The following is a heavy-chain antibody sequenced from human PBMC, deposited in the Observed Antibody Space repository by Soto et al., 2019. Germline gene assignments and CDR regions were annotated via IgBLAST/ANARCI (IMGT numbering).Heavy chain of an antibody. V-gene: IGHV3-15*01. CDR1: GITFNNAW. CDR3: TTNSLQWFGDDY. Sequence: EVQLVESGGGLVKPGGSLRLSCAVSGITFNNAWMSWVRQAPGKGLEWIGRIKRKIDGETTDYAAPVKGRFIISRDDSKDTLYLQMSSLETEDTAVYYCTTNSLQWFGDDYWGQGTLVTVSS. J-gene: IGHJ4*02. D-gene: IGHD3-10*01. CDR2: IKRKIDGETT.